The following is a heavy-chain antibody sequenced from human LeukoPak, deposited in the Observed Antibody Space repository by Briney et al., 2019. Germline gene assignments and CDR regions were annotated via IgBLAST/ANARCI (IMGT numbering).Heavy chain of an antibody. CDR3: ARDFEL. Sequence: SETLSLTCTVSGGSISSYFGSWIRQPAGKGLEWIGRIYASGSTNYNPSLRSRITMSVDTSKNQFSLKLRSVTAADTAVYYCARDFELWGQGTLVTVSS. J-gene: IGHJ5*02. CDR2: IYASGST. V-gene: IGHV4-4*07. CDR1: GGSISSYF.